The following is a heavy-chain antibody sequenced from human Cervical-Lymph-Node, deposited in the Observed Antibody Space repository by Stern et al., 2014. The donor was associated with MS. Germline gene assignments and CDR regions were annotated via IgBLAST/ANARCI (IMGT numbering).Heavy chain of an antibody. CDR2: ISWDDDD. J-gene: IGHJ6*02. Sequence: QFTLKESGPTLVKPTQTLTLTCTCSGFSLNTSGVGAAWIRQPPRKALEWLAVISWDDDDRHNPSLKSRLTITKDTSKNQVVLTMANMDPVDTATYYCAHTAVTFDEAYGLDVWGQGTTVTVSS. CDR1: GFSLNTSGVG. CDR3: AHTAVTFDEAYGLDV. D-gene: IGHD2/OR15-2a*01. V-gene: IGHV2-5*02.